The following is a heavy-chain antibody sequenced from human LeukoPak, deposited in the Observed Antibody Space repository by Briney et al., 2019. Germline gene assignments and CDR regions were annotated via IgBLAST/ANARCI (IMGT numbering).Heavy chain of an antibody. CDR1: GGSISNNNYY. CDR3: ARSAPNLVSWRGGAFDI. D-gene: IGHD3-16*01. V-gene: IGHV4-39*01. Sequence: PSETLSLTCTVSGGSISNNNYYWGWTRQPPGKGLEWLGSIFYSGSTYYNPSLKSRVSILPDRSKNKFSLMLSSVTAADTAVYYCARSAPNLVSWRGGAFDIWGQGTMVTVSS. CDR2: IFYSGST. J-gene: IGHJ3*02.